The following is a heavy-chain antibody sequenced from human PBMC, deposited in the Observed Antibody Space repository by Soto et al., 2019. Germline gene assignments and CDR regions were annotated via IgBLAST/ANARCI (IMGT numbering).Heavy chain of an antibody. J-gene: IGHJ4*01. CDR1: GFTFSSYA. CDR2: LSGNSGKT. D-gene: IGHD2-8*01. CDR3: AKLGFVLMELYYFHQ. Sequence: EVQLLESGGGLVQPGGSLRLSCTASGFTFSSYAMSWVRQAPGKELEWVSTLSGNSGKTNYAESVKGRFSISRDNSKNTVHLQLDSLRAEDTAVYFCAKLGFVLMELYYFHQWGHGTLVTVSS. V-gene: IGHV3-23*01.